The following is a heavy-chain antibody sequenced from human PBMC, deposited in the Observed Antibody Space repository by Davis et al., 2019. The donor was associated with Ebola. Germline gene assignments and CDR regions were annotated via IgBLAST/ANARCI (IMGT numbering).Heavy chain of an antibody. J-gene: IGHJ4*02. V-gene: IGHV3-64D*06. CDR1: GFTFSPYA. CDR2: IRSNGGGT. CDR3: VKDYGERENSFGTLDC. Sequence: GESLNISCSASGFTFSPYAMHWVRQAPGKGLEYVSTIRSNGGGTNYADAVKGRFTISRDNSKNTLYLQLNSLRPDDTAVYYCVKDYGERENSFGTLDCWGQGTLVTVSS. D-gene: IGHD5-18*01.